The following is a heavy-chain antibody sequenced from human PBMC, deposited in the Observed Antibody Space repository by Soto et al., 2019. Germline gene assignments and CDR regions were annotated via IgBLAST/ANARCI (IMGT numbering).Heavy chain of an antibody. CDR1: GGTFSSHT. J-gene: IGHJ2*01. CDR3: ASPDFGDYWYFDP. D-gene: IGHD4-17*01. Sequence: QDQLVQSGAEVKKPGSSVKVSCKASGGTFSSHTFSWVRQAPGQGLEWMGRIIPALGTATYAQKFQGRVTITADESATTVYMELNSLRSEDTAVYYWASPDFGDYWYFDPWGGGPLVTFSS. CDR2: IIPALGTA. V-gene: IGHV1-69*08.